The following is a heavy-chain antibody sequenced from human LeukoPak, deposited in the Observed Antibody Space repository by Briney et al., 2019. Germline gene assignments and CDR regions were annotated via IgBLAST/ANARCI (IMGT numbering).Heavy chain of an antibody. J-gene: IGHJ4*02. Sequence: PGGSLRLSCAASGFTFSDYHMSWIRQAPEKGLEWVSYISSSTYTNYADSVKGRFTISRDNAKNSLYLQMNSLRAEDTAVYYCARRGYYGSGSYPDYWGQGTLVTVSS. CDR3: ARRGYYGSGSYPDY. CDR2: ISSSTYT. CDR1: GFTFSDYH. D-gene: IGHD3-10*01. V-gene: IGHV3-11*06.